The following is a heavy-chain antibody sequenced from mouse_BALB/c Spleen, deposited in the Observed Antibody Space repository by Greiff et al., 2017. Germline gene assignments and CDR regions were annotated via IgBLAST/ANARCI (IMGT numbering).Heavy chain of an antibody. D-gene: IGHD2-1*01. J-gene: IGHJ3*01. Sequence: VKVVESGPGLVAPSQSLSITCTVSGFSLTGYGVNWVRQPPGKGLEWLGMIWGDGSTDYNSALKSRLSISKDNSKSQVFLKMNSLQTDDTARYYCARESGNYGDWFAYWGQGTLVTVSA. CDR1: GFSLTGYG. V-gene: IGHV2-6-7*01. CDR3: ARESGNYGDWFAY. CDR2: IWGDGST.